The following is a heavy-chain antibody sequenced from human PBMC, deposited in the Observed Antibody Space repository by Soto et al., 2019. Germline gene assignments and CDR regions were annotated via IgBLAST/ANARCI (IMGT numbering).Heavy chain of an antibody. CDR3: AKDAVYNDGLWLMDH. V-gene: IGHV3-23*05. CDR1: GLPHSNFA. D-gene: IGHD2-21*01. Sequence: PGGSLRPSCTASGLPHSNFAMMWVRQAPGKGLECVSGIYGSGRGIEYADSVKGRFTISRDNSKNTVYLEMTDLRADDTAIYYCAKDAVYNDGLWLMDHWGQGTQVTV. J-gene: IGHJ4*02. CDR2: IYGSGRGI.